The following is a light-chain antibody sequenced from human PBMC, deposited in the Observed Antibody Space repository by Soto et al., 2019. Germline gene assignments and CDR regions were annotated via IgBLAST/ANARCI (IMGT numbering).Light chain of an antibody. V-gene: IGKV3-15*01. J-gene: IGKJ2*01. CDR1: QSISSS. CDR2: DVS. Sequence: EIVMTQSPATLSMSPGERVTLSCRASQSISSSLAWYQQKRGQAPRLLMYDVSTRATGVPARFSGSGSGTEFTLTISSLQSEDFAVFYCQQYVNSPFTFGQGTKLEI. CDR3: QQYVNSPFT.